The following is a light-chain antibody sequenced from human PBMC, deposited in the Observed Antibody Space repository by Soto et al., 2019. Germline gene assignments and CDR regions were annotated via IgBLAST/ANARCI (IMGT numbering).Light chain of an antibody. CDR3: LQDYNYPLT. CDR2: GAS. J-gene: IGKJ4*01. Sequence: EIVMTQSPATLSVSPGERATLSCRASQSIGSNLAWYQQRPGQAPRLLIYGASTRATGIPARFSGSGSGTEFTLSISSLQSEDFATYYCLQDYNYPLTFGGGTKVEIK. V-gene: IGKV3-15*01. CDR1: QSIGSN.